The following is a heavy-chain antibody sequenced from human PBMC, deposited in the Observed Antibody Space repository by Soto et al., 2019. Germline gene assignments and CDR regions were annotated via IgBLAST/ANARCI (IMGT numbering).Heavy chain of an antibody. CDR1: GFTFSNAW. V-gene: IGHV3-15*01. Sequence: PGGSLRLSCAASGFTFSNAWMSWVRQAPGKGLEWVGRIKSKTDGGTTDYAAPVKGRFTISRDDSKNTLYLQINSLKTEDTAVYYCTTSGYCSSTGCADYYYYYGMEVWGQGTTVTVSS. J-gene: IGHJ6*02. D-gene: IGHD2-2*01. CDR3: TTSGYCSSTGCADYYYYYGMEV. CDR2: IKSKTDGGTT.